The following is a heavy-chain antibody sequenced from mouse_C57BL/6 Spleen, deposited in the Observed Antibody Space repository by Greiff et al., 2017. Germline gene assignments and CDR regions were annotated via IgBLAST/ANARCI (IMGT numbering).Heavy chain of an antibody. V-gene: IGHV1-69*01. CDR1: GYTFTSYW. CDR2: IDPSDSYT. CDR3: ASGGSDARDY. J-gene: IGHJ2*01. Sequence: VQLQQPGAELVMPGASVKLSCKASGYTFTSYWMHWVKQRPGQGLEWIGEIDPSDSYTNSNQKFKGKSTLTVDKSSSPPYMQLSSLTAEDSAVYYCASGGSDARDYWGQGTTLTVSS.